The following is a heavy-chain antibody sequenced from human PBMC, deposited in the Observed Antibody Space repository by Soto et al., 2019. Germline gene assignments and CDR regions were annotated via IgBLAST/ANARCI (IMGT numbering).Heavy chain of an antibody. Sequence: PGGSLRLSCAASGFTFSNYWINWVRQAPGEGLEWVANINEHGSEMHYVDSVKGRFTISRDNAKNSVCLQMNSLRAEDTAVYYCLSFWTDSWGQGSLVTVSS. V-gene: IGHV3-7*03. CDR2: INEHGSEM. CDR1: GFTFSNYW. D-gene: IGHD1-1*01. J-gene: IGHJ4*02. CDR3: LSFWTDS.